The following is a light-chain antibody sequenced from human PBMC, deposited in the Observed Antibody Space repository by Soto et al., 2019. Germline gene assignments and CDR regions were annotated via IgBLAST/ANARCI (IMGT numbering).Light chain of an antibody. CDR2: EVS. V-gene: IGLV2-8*01. Sequence: QSALTQPPSASGSPGQSVTISCTGTSSDVGGYNYFSWYQQHPGKAPKLMIYEVSKRPSGVPDRFSGSKSGNTASLTVSGLQAEDEADYYCSSYAGSNNWNFGTGTKLTVL. CDR3: SSYAGSNNWN. J-gene: IGLJ1*01. CDR1: SSDVGGYNY.